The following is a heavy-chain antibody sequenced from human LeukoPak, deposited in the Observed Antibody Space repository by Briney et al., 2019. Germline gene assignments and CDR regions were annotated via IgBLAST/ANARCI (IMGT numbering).Heavy chain of an antibody. V-gene: IGHV3-23*01. Sequence: GGSLRLSCAASGFTFSTYATSWVRQAPGKGLEWVSVVSATGGGTYYGDSVRGRFTISRDNSKNTVYLQMNSLRAEDTALYYCARLEMATTEYYFDYWGQGTLVTVSS. CDR3: ARLEMATTEYYFDY. D-gene: IGHD5-24*01. CDR2: VSATGGGT. J-gene: IGHJ4*02. CDR1: GFTFSTYA.